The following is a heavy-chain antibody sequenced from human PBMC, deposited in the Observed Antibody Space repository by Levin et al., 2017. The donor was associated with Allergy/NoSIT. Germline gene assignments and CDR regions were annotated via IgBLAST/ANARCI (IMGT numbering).Heavy chain of an antibody. D-gene: IGHD2-2*01. CDR1: GFIFSNYN. CDR3: AISPPASTDY. CDR2: VSYDGTNK. Sequence: GESLKISCAASGFIFSNYNMIWVRQAPGKGPEWVAFVSYDGTNKYYGDSLKGRVTISRDNSENMVYLQMNSLRDDDTAVYYCAISPPASTDYWGQGTLVTVSS. V-gene: IGHV3-30*03. J-gene: IGHJ4*02.